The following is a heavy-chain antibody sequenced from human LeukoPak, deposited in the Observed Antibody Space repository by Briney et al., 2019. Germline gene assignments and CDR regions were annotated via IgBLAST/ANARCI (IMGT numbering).Heavy chain of an antibody. Sequence: GGSLRLSCAASGFTFNSYWMNWVRQAPGKGLEWVANIKRDGSEKYYVDSVKGRFTISRDNAKNSLYLQMNSLRAEDTAVYYCARDTEGLLWFGELFSGFDYWGQGTLVTVSS. CDR1: GFTFNSYW. J-gene: IGHJ4*02. CDR2: IKRDGSEK. D-gene: IGHD3-10*01. CDR3: ARDTEGLLWFGELFSGFDY. V-gene: IGHV3-7*03.